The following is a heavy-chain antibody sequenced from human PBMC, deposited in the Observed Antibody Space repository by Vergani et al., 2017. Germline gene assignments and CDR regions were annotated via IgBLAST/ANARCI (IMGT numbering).Heavy chain of an antibody. D-gene: IGHD3-22*01. CDR3: AKDNVPGYYDSSGYCDY. J-gene: IGHJ4*02. Sequence: EVQLLESGGDLVQPGGSLRLSCAASGFTFIMHAMSWVRQAPGKGLEWVSTLSASDRRTHYADSVKGRFTISRDNSKNTMFLQMNNLRAEDTAVYYCAKDNVPGYYDSSGYCDYWGQGTLVTVSS. V-gene: IGHV3-23*01. CDR2: LSASDRRT. CDR1: GFTFIMHA.